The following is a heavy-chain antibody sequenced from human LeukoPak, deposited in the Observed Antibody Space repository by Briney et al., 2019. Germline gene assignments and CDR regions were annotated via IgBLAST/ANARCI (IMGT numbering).Heavy chain of an antibody. CDR2: IIPIFGTA. CDR1: GGTFSSYA. J-gene: IGHJ5*02. CDR3: ARAPENCSSTSCYVSNWFDP. D-gene: IGHD2-2*01. V-gene: IGHV1-69*01. Sequence: SVKVSCKASGGTFSSYAISWVRQAPGQGLEWMGGIIPIFGTANYAQKFQGRVTITADESTSTAYMELSSLRSEDTAVYYCARAPENCSSTSCYVSNWFDPWGQGTLVIVSS.